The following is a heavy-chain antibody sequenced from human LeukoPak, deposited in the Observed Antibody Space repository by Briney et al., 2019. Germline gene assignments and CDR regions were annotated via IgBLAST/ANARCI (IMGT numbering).Heavy chain of an antibody. D-gene: IGHD6-19*01. CDR3: ARAWSYSTGWYNY. CDR2: IKQDGSEK. V-gene: IGHV3-7*04. J-gene: IGHJ4*02. Sequence: PGGSLRLSCAASGFSFSTYWMSWVRQAPGKGLEWVANIKQDGSEKYYVDSVKGRFTISRDNAKNSLYLQMNSLRVEDTAVYYCARAWSYSTGWYNYWDQGTLVTVSS. CDR1: GFSFSTYW.